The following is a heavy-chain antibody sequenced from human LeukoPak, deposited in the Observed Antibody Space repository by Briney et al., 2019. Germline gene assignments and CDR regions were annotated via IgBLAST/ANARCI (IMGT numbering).Heavy chain of an antibody. CDR1: GFTFRSYG. V-gene: IGHV3-33*01. J-gene: IGHJ5*02. D-gene: IGHD2-21*01. CDR2: IWYDGSNK. CDR3: ARAASQFLYWFDP. Sequence: GGSLRLSCAASGFTFRSYGMHWVRQAPGKGLEWVAVIWYDGSNKYYADSVKGRFTISRDNSKNTLYLQMNSLRAEDTAVYYCARAASQFLYWFDPWGQGTLVTVSS.